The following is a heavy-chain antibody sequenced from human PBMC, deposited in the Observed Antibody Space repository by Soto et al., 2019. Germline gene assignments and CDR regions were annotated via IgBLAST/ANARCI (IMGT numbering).Heavy chain of an antibody. J-gene: IGHJ4*02. Sequence: SVKVSCKASGGTFSSYAISWVRQAPGQGLEWMGGIIPILGTANYAQKFQGRATITADKSTSTAYMDLSSQRSEDTAVSYCARDSVYSSSWYLYYWGQGTLVTVSS. D-gene: IGHD6-13*01. CDR1: GGTFSSYA. CDR2: IIPILGTA. V-gene: IGHV1-69*06. CDR3: ARDSVYSSSWYLYY.